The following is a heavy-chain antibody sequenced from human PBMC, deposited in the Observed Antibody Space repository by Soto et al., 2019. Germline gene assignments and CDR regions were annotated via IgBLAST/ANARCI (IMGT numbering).Heavy chain of an antibody. V-gene: IGHV1-3*01. Sequence: GASVKVSCKASGYTFTSYAMHWVRQAPGQRLEWMGWINAGNGNTKYSQKFQGRVTITRDTSASTAYMELSSLRSEDTAVYYCARGSLFHCSSSCCYYYYCMVVWGNGTTVTASS. CDR1: GYTFTSYA. CDR3: ARGSLFHCSSSCCYYYYCMVV. J-gene: IGHJ6*03. D-gene: IGHD2-2*01. CDR2: INAGNGNT.